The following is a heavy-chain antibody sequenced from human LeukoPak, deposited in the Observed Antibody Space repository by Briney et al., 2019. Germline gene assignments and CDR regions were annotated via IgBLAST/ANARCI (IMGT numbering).Heavy chain of an antibody. CDR2: IYYSGNT. D-gene: IGHD4-23*01. J-gene: IGHJ4*02. CDR3: ARGFGYGGNFLVY. Sequence: PSETLSLTRTVSGGSISSYYWGWIRQPPGKGLEWIVYIYYSGNTNYNPSLKSRVTISVATSKNQFSLKLSSVTAADTAVYYCARGFGYGGNFLVYWGQGTLVTVSS. CDR1: GGSISSYY. V-gene: IGHV4-59*01.